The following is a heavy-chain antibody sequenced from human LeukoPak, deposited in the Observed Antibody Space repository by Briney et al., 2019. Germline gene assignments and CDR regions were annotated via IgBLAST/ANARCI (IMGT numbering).Heavy chain of an antibody. J-gene: IGHJ4*02. CDR3: AMEGIAAAGKGDFDY. V-gene: IGHV3-13*01. Sequence: GGSLRLSCAASGFTFSSYDMHWVRQATGKGLEWVSAIGTAGDTYYPGSVKGRFTISRDNAKNSLYLQMNSLRAEDTAVYYCAMEGIAAAGKGDFDYWGQGTLVTVSS. CDR1: GFTFSSYD. D-gene: IGHD6-13*01. CDR2: IGTAGDT.